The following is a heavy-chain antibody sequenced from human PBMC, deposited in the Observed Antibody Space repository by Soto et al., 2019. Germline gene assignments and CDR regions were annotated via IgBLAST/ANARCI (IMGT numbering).Heavy chain of an antibody. J-gene: IGHJ4*02. CDR2: ISAYNGKT. D-gene: IGHD6-13*01. Sequence: QVQLVQSGAEVKKTGASVEFSCKASGYTFISYGIIWVRQAPGQRLEWMGWISAYNGKTNYAQKLQGRVTMTTDTYTSPAYMELRSLRSDDTAVYYCARAGFSTSWLGILANGVHGVEIDYWGQGTLVTVSS. CDR3: ARAGFSTSWLGILANGVHGVEIDY. V-gene: IGHV1-18*01. CDR1: GYTFISYG.